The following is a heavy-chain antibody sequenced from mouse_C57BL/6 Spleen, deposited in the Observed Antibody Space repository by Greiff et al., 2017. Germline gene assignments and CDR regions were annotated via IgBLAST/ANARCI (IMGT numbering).Heavy chain of an antibody. CDR3: ARSLDY. V-gene: IGHV1-76*01. CDR1: GYTFTDYY. Sequence: VQLQQSGAELVRPGASVKLSCKASGYTFTDYYINWVKQRPGQGLEWIARIYPGSGNTYYNEKFKGKATLTAEKSSSTAYMQLSSLTSEDTAVYFCARSLDYWGQGTTLTVSS. J-gene: IGHJ2*01. CDR2: IYPGSGNT.